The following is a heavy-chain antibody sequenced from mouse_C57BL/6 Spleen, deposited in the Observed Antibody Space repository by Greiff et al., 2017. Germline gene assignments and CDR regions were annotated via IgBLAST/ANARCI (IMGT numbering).Heavy chain of an antibody. D-gene: IGHD2-1*01. CDR3: AIYPGFAY. Sequence: VQLQQPGAELVRPGSSVKLSCKASGYTFTSYWMDWVKQRPGQGLEWIGNIYPSDSETHYNQKFKDKATLTVDKSSSTAYMQLSGLTSEDSAVYYSAIYPGFAYWGQGTLVTVSA. J-gene: IGHJ3*01. V-gene: IGHV1-61*01. CDR1: GYTFTSYW. CDR2: IYPSDSET.